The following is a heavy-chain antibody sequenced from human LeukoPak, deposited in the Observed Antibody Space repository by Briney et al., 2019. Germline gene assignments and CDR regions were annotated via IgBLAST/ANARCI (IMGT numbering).Heavy chain of an antibody. Sequence: SVTVSCKASRYTFTTYAISWVRQAPAQELAWMGWINVYSGNTNYAQKFEDRVTMTTDTSTSTAYMELRSLRSDDTAVYFCARRSGSYTPYFDYWGPGNLVTVSS. D-gene: IGHD1-26*01. CDR3: ARRSGSYTPYFDY. CDR2: INVYSGNT. CDR1: RYTFTTYA. J-gene: IGHJ4*02. V-gene: IGHV1-18*01.